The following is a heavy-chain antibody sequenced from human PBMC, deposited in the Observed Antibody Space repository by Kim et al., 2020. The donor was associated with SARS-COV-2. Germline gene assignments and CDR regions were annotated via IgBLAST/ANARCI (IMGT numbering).Heavy chain of an antibody. J-gene: IGHJ4*02. Sequence: ESVKGRLTISRENAKNSLYLQMNSRRAEDTAVYYCARDKNRVSPSRFDYWGQGTLVTVSS. V-gene: IGHV3-7*03. D-gene: IGHD6-13*01. CDR3: ARDKNRVSPSRFDY.